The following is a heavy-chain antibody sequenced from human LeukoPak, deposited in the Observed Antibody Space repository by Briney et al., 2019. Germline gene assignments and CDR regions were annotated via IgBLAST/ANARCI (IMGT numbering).Heavy chain of an antibody. J-gene: IGHJ5*02. V-gene: IGHV1-3*03. Sequence: GASVKVSCKASGYTFTSYAMHWVRQAPGQRLEWMGWINAGNGNTKYSQEFQGRVTITRDTSASTAYMELSSLRSEDMAVYYCARAVRAYEGSGTSRGWFDPWGQGTLVTVSS. D-gene: IGHD3-10*01. CDR3: ARAVRAYEGSGTSRGWFDP. CDR2: INAGNGNT. CDR1: GYTFTSYA.